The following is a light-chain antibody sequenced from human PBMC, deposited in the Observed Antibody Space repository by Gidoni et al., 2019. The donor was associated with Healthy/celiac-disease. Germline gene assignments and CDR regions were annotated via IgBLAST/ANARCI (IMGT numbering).Light chain of an antibody. V-gene: IGKV3-11*01. CDR1: QSVSSY. CDR3: QQRSNWPLT. J-gene: IGKJ2*01. Sequence: EIVLTQSPAPLSLSPGERATLSCRASQSVSSYLAWYQQKPGQAPRLLIYDASNRATGIPARFSGSVSGTDFTLTISSLEPEDFAVYYCQQRSNWPLTFGQGTKLEIK. CDR2: DAS.